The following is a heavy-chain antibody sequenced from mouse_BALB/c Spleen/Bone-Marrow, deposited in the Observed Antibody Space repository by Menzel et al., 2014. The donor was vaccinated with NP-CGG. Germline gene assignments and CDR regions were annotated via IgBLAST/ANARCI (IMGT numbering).Heavy chain of an antibody. D-gene: IGHD2-4*01. Sequence: EVKVEESGPELVKPGASVKISCKASGYSFTGYFMNWVKQSHGKSLEWIGRINPYNGDTFYNQKFKGKATLTVDKSSSTALMELLSLTSEDSAVYYCGRGDDYDGDFDRWGQGTTLTVSS. J-gene: IGHJ2*01. CDR2: INPYNGDT. CDR1: GYSFTGYF. CDR3: GRGDDYDGDFDR. V-gene: IGHV1-37*01.